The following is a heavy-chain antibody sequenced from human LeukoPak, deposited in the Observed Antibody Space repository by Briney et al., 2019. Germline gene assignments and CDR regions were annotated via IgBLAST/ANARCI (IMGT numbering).Heavy chain of an antibody. CDR2: IYNGGNT. CDR3: ARDSWLGSNRAFDY. CDR1: GGSISSFY. Sequence: SETLSLTCTVSGGSISSFYWSWIRQPPGKGLEWIGNIYNGGNTNYDPSLKSRVTISADTSKNQFSLRLRSVTAADTAVYYCARDSWLGSNRAFDYWGQGTLVTVSS. J-gene: IGHJ4*02. V-gene: IGHV4-59*01. D-gene: IGHD4-11*01.